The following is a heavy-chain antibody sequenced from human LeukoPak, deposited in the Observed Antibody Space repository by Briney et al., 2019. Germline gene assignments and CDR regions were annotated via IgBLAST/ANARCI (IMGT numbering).Heavy chain of an antibody. D-gene: IGHD2-2*01. J-gene: IGHJ3*02. V-gene: IGHV3-48*01. CDR3: ARDRGYCSSTSCYRDAFDI. Sequence: PGGSLRLSCAASGFTFSSYSMNWVRQAPGKGLEWVSYISSSSSTIYYADSVRGRFTISRDNAKNSLYLQMNSLRAEDTAVYYCARDRGYCSSTSCYRDAFDIWGQGTMVTVSS. CDR2: ISSSSSTI. CDR1: GFTFSSYS.